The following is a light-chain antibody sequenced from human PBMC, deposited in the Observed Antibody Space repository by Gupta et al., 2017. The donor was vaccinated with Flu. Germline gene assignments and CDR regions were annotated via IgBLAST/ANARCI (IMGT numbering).Light chain of an antibody. V-gene: IGKV1-39*01. CDR3: QQSYSVPWT. CDR1: QSISSS. CDR2: AAS. Sequence: DTHMTQSPSSLSASVVDRVTITFRASQSISSSLNWYQQKPGKAPYVLIYAASGVQSGVPPRFSGSGSGTDFTLTISRLQPEDFATYYCQQSYSVPWTFGQGTKVEIK. J-gene: IGKJ1*01.